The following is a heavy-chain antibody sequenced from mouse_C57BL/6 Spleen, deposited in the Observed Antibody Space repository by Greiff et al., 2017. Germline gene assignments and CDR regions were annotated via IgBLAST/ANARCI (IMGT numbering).Heavy chain of an antibody. J-gene: IGHJ1*03. CDR2: IDPSDSET. V-gene: IGHV1-52*01. Sequence: QVQLQQPGAELVRPGSSVKLSCKASGYTFTSYWMHWVKQRPIQGLEWIGNIDPSDSETHYNQKFKDKATLTVDKSSSTAYMQLSSLTSEDSAVYYCARGGDDYEYFDVWGTGTTVTVSS. CDR3: ARGGDDYEYFDV. D-gene: IGHD2-4*01. CDR1: GYTFTSYW.